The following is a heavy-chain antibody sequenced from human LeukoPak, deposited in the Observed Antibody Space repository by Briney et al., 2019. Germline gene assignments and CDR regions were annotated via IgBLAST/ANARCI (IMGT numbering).Heavy chain of an antibody. Sequence: SETLSLTCAASGGFFSGCYWCWLRQPPGKGLEWIGYIHYSGTTNYNPSLKSRVTISLDTSKNQFSLKLSSVTAADTAVYYCARHVRMYYSAVLGLSNYWGQGTLVTVSS. CDR2: IHYSGTT. V-gene: IGHV4-59*08. D-gene: IGHD3-16*01. CDR1: GGFFSGCY. CDR3: ARHVRMYYSAVLGLSNY. J-gene: IGHJ4*02.